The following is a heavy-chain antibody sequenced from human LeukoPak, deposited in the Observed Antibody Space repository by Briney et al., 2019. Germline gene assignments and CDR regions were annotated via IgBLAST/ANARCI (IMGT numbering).Heavy chain of an antibody. V-gene: IGHV3-48*01. Sequence: GGSLRLSCAASGFAFSSYSMNWVRQAPGKGLEWVSYISSSSSTIYYADSVKGRFTISRDNAKNSLYLQMNSLRAEDTAVYYCASSPFYDFWSGYYTPEFDYWGQGTLVTVSS. CDR3: ASSPFYDFWSGYYTPEFDY. CDR2: ISSSSSTI. CDR1: GFAFSSYS. J-gene: IGHJ4*02. D-gene: IGHD3-3*01.